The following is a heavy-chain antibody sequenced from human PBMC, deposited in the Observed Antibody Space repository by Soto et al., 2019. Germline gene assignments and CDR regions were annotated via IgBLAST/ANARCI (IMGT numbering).Heavy chain of an antibody. V-gene: IGHV2-5*02. CDR1: GFSLSTSGVG. D-gene: IGHD4-17*01. CDR3: AHRRVTVDSDSFDP. Sequence: QITLKESGPTLVKPTQTLTLTCTFSGFSLSTSGVGVGWIRQPPGKALEWLALIYWDDDKRYSPSLKSRLTITKDTSKNQVVLTMTNMDPVDTATYYCAHRRVTVDSDSFDPWGQGTLVTVSS. J-gene: IGHJ5*02. CDR2: IYWDDDK.